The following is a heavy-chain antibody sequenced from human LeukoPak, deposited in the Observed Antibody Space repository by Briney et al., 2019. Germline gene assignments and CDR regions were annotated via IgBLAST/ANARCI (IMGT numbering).Heavy chain of an antibody. J-gene: IGHJ4*02. Sequence: GGSLRLSCAASGFTVGNNYMSWVRQAPGKGLECVSVMYSGGVTYYTGSMQGRFTISRDTSENTLFLQMNSLRAEDTAVYYCAKGLSGTYGSDYWGQGTLVTVSS. D-gene: IGHD1-26*01. CDR2: MYSGGVT. CDR3: AKGLSGTYGSDY. V-gene: IGHV3-53*01. CDR1: GFTVGNNY.